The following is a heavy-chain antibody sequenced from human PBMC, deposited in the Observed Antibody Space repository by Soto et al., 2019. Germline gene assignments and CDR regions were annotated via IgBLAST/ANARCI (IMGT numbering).Heavy chain of an antibody. CDR1: GFTPSTGW. J-gene: IGHJ4*02. V-gene: IGHV3-74*01. CDR3: TSGAAF. D-gene: IGHD6-25*01. CDR2: ISSDGRST. Sequence: EVQLVESGGGLVQPGGSLRISLSAPGFTPSTGWLHLVRQTPGKGLLWVSRISSDGRSTNYADSVGGRFTVSWDNARNTLYLQMSRLRVEDTAVYYCTSGAAFRGQGILVTVSS.